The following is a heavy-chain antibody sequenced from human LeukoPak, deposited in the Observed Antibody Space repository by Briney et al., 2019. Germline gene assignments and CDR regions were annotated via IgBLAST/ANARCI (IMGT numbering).Heavy chain of an antibody. J-gene: IGHJ4*02. CDR2: ISYDGSNK. CDR3: ARVLGDVDTAMAFDY. D-gene: IGHD5-18*01. V-gene: IGHV3-30*03. Sequence: GGSLRLSCAASGFTFSSYGMHWVRQAPGKGLEWAAVISYDGSNKYYADSVKGRFTISRDNSKNTLYLQMNSLRAEDTAVYYCARVLGDVDTAMAFDYWGQGTLVTVSS. CDR1: GFTFSSYG.